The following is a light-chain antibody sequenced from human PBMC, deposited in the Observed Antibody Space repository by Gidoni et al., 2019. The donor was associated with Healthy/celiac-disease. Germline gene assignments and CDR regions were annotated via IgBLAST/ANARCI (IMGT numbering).Light chain of an antibody. CDR2: TDS. Sequence: SYELTQPPSVSVSPGQTARITCSGAALPKQYAYWYQQKPGQAPVLVIYTDSERPSGIPERFSGSSSGTTVTLTISGVQAEDEADYYCQSADSSGTYEVFGGGTKLTVL. CDR3: QSADSSGTYEV. V-gene: IGLV3-25*03. J-gene: IGLJ3*02. CDR1: ALPKQY.